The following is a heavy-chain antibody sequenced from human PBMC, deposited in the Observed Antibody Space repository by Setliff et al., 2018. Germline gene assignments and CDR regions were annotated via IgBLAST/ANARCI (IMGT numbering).Heavy chain of an antibody. CDR1: GYSVNTYP. D-gene: IGHD4-17*01. J-gene: IGHJ6*02. V-gene: IGHV7-4-1*01. CDR3: VRGTVIAYGMDV. Sequence: ASVKVSCKASGYSVNTYPINWMRQAPGQGPEWLGWINTGNGSPTYAQGCTGRCVFSLDTSVSSAYLQIFSLKSEDTAVYYCVRGTVIAYGMDVWGQGTTVTVSS. CDR2: INTGNGSP.